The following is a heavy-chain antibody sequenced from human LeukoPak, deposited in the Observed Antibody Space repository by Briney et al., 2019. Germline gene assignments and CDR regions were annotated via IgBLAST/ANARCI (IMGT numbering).Heavy chain of an antibody. J-gene: IGHJ1*01. V-gene: IGHV1-18*01. Sequence: ASVRVSCKASGYTFTSYGISWVRQAPGQGLEWMGWISAYNGNANYAQKLQGRVTMTTDTSTSTAYMELRSLRSDDTAVYYCARDYWNWEAFGYWGGGTLVTVSS. CDR2: ISAYNGNA. D-gene: IGHD1-7*01. CDR1: GYTFTSYG. CDR3: ARDYWNWEAFGY.